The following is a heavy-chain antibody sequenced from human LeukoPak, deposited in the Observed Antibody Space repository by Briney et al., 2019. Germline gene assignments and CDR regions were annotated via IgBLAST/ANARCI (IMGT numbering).Heavy chain of an antibody. CDR3: ARGRDSSSWYFYGMDV. CDR1: GFTFTTAW. J-gene: IGHJ6*02. V-gene: IGHV3-11*06. D-gene: IGHD6-13*01. CDR2: ISSSSSYT. Sequence: TGGSLRLSCAASGFTFTTAWMNWVRQAPGKGLEWVSYISSSSSYTNYADSVKGRFTISRDNAKNSLYLQMNSLGAEDTAVYYCARGRDSSSWYFYGMDVWGQGTTVTVSS.